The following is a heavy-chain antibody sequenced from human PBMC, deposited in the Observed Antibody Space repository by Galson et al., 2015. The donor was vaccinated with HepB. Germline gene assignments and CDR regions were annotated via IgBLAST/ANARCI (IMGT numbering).Heavy chain of an antibody. D-gene: IGHD3-22*01. CDR3: ARDRYDSSVGDFQH. V-gene: IGHV3-11*05. CDR2: ISSSSSYT. J-gene: IGHJ1*01. CDR1: GFTFSDYY. Sequence: SLRLSCAASGFTFSDYYMSWIRQAPGKGLEWVSYISSSSSYTNYADSVKGRFTISRDNAKNSLYLQMNSLRAEDTAVYYCARDRYDSSVGDFQHWGQGTLVTVSS.